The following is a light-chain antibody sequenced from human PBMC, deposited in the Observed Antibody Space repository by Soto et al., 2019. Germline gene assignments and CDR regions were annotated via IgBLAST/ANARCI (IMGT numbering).Light chain of an antibody. CDR1: QSISSW. CDR3: QQYKSYSSWT. J-gene: IGKJ1*01. Sequence: DIQRLQYTYTLSASVGDRVTITCRASQSISSWLAWDQQKPGKAPKLLIYDASSLESGVPSRFSGSGSGTEFTLTISSLQPDDFATYYCQQYKSYSSWTFGRGTKVDI. CDR2: DAS. V-gene: IGKV1-5*01.